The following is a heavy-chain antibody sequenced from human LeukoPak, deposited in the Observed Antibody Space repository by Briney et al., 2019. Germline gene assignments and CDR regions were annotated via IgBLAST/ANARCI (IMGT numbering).Heavy chain of an antibody. CDR1: GCSISSGGYY. Sequence: NPAETLSLTCTVAGCSISSGGYYWSWICQHPGKGLEWIWNIYYCGRLYYEPSLKSRVTFSVGSSKNQFSLKLSYVTAADTAVYFCARVVGSCSSTSCYDLYFQHWGQGTLVTVSS. V-gene: IGHV4-31*03. J-gene: IGHJ1*01. CDR2: IYYCGRL. D-gene: IGHD2-2*01. CDR3: ARVVGSCSSTSCYDLYFQH.